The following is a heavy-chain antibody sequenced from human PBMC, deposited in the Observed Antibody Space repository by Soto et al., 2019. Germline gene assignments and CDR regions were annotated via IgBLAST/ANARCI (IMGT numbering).Heavy chain of an antibody. J-gene: IGHJ4*02. CDR3: ARYRFSGSWSKFDY. CDR1: GVTISSAAYY. Sequence: SETLSLTCSVSGVTISSAAYYWSWIRQHPGKGLEWVGNIYYNGSTYCSPSLKSRITLWLDTSKNQFSLRLSSVSAADTAVYYCARYRFSGSWSKFDYWGQGALVTVSS. D-gene: IGHD6-13*01. V-gene: IGHV4-31*03. CDR2: IYYNGST.